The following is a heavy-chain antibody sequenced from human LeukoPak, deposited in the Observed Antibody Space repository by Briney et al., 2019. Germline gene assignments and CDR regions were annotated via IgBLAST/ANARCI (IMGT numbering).Heavy chain of an antibody. D-gene: IGHD1-1*01. Sequence: GGSLRLSCAASGFTFSSYSMNWVRQAPGKGLEWVSSISSSSSYIYHADSVKGRFTISRDNAKNSLYLQMNSLRAEDTAVYYCARDGYGGYYFDYWGQGTLVTVSS. V-gene: IGHV3-21*01. J-gene: IGHJ4*02. CDR2: ISSSSSYI. CDR3: ARDGYGGYYFDY. CDR1: GFTFSSYS.